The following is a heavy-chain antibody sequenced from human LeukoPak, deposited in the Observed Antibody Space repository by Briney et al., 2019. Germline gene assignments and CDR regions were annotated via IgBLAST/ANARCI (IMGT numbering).Heavy chain of an antibody. CDR2: ISSSSSYI. CDR1: GFTFSSYS. CDR3: ARRNLEMASTHALDY. J-gene: IGHJ4*02. D-gene: IGHD5-24*01. Sequence: PGGSLRLSCAASGFTFSSYSMNWVRQAPGKGLEWVSSISSSSSYIYYVDSVKGRFTISRDNAKNSLYLQMNSLRAEDTAVYYCARRNLEMASTHALDYWGQGTLVTVSS. V-gene: IGHV3-21*01.